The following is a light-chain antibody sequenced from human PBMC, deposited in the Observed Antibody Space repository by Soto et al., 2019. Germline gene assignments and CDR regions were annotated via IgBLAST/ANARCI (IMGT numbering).Light chain of an antibody. J-gene: IGKJ5*01. CDR3: QQYDTLPIT. Sequence: DIQMTQSPPSLPASVGDRVSITCQASQDIDTYLNWYQQKPGKAPKLLIYDASYLETGVPSRFSGGGSGTDFTFTITSLQPEDFATYYCQQYDTLPITFGQGTRLEIK. CDR1: QDIDTY. V-gene: IGKV1-33*01. CDR2: DAS.